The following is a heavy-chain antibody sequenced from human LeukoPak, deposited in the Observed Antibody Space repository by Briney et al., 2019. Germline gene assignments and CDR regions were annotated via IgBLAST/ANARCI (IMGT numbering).Heavy chain of an antibody. CDR1: GYTFTSYG. D-gene: IGHD6-19*01. J-gene: IGHJ4*02. CDR3: ARDQRSEGQWLHPPFDY. CDR2: ISAYNGNT. Sequence: ASVKVSCKASGYTFTSYGISWVRQAPGQGLEWMGWISAYNGNTNYAQKLQGRVTMTTDTSTSTAYMELRSLRSDDTAVYYCARDQRSEGQWLHPPFDYWGQGTLVTVSS. V-gene: IGHV1-18*01.